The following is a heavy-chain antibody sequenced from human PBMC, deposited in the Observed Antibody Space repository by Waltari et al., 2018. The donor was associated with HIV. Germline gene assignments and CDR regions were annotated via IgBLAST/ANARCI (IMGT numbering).Heavy chain of an antibody. Sequence: QVQLQESGPGLVKPSETLSLTCAVSGYSISSGYYWGWIRQPHGNGLEWIGTIYHSGSTYYNPSLKSRVTISVDTSKNQFSLKLSSVTAADTAVYYCARDIGSRKETTYFDYWGQGTLVTVSS. CDR1: GYSISSGYY. CDR3: ARDIGSRKETTYFDY. J-gene: IGHJ4*02. V-gene: IGHV4-38-2*02. D-gene: IGHD1-7*01. CDR2: IYHSGST.